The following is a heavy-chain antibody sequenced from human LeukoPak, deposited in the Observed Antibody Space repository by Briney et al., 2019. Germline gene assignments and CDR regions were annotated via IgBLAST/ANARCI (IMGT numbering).Heavy chain of an antibody. Sequence: GGSLRLSCAASGFTFSSYEMNWVRQAPGKGLEWVSYISSSGSTIYYADSVKGRFTISRDNAKNSLYLQMNSLRAEDTAVYYCAELGITMIGGVWGKGTTLTISS. CDR1: GFTFSSYE. J-gene: IGHJ6*04. CDR2: ISSSGSTI. D-gene: IGHD3-10*02. CDR3: AELGITMIGGV. V-gene: IGHV3-48*03.